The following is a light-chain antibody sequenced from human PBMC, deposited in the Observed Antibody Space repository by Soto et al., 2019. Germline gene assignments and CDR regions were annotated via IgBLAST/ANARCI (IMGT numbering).Light chain of an antibody. CDR1: QSISSY. Sequence: DIQKTQSPSSLSASVGDRVTITCRASQSISSYLNWYQQKPGKAPKLRIYAASSLQSGVPSRISGSGSGTDFPLTIGSLQPEDFATYSSHQSYSTHLTYGPGTRVDIK. CDR2: AAS. V-gene: IGKV1-39*01. J-gene: IGKJ3*01. CDR3: HQSYSTHLT.